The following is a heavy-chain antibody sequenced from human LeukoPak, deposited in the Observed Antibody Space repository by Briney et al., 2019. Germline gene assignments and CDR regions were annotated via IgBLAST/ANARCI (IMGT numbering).Heavy chain of an antibody. J-gene: IGHJ6*03. CDR1: GYIFTTYD. D-gene: IGHD3-10*01. CDR2: MNPNSGNT. Sequence: ASVKVSCKASGYIFTTYDINWVRQATGQGLEWMGWMNPNSGNTGDAQKFQGRVTVTRNTSTSTAYMELSSLISEDTAVYYCARGPSGSYQYYMDVWGKGTTVTISS. V-gene: IGHV1-8*02. CDR3: ARGPSGSYQYYMDV.